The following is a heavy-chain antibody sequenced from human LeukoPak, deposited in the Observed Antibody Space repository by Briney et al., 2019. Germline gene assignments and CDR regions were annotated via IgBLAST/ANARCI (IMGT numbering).Heavy chain of an antibody. V-gene: IGHV3-7*01. CDR3: TRDEEGSSWYE. CDR1: GFTFSSYG. CDR2: IKQDGSEK. J-gene: IGHJ4*02. Sequence: GRSLRLSCAASGFTFSSYGMHWVRQAPGKGLEWVANIKQDGSEKYYVDSVKGRFTISRDNAKKSVYLQMNSLRAEDTAVYYCTRDEEGSSWYEWGQGALVTVSS. D-gene: IGHD6-13*01.